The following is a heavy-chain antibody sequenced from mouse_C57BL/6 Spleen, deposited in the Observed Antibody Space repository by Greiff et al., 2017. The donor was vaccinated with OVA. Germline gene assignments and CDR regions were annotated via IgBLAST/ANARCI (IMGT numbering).Heavy chain of an antibody. Sequence: EVQGVESGGGLVKPGGSLKLSCAASGFTFSSYAMSWVRQTPEKRLEWVATISDGGSYTYYPDNVKGRFTISRDNAKNNLYLQMSHLKSEDTAMYYCARENWDGYYFDYWGQGTTLTVSS. V-gene: IGHV5-4*01. D-gene: IGHD4-1*01. CDR1: GFTFSSYA. J-gene: IGHJ2*01. CDR2: ISDGGSYT. CDR3: ARENWDGYYFDY.